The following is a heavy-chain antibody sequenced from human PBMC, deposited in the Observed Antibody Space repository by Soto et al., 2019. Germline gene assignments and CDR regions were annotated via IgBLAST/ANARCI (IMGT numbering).Heavy chain of an antibody. CDR2: ISWNSGTI. V-gene: IGHV3-9*01. CDR3: SKSSGGTANGLGL. D-gene: IGHD2-21*02. Sequence: EVQVVESGGGLVQPGRSLRLSCAASGFSFDDYAMHWVRQAPGKGLEWVSGISWNSGTIGYADSVKGRFTISRDNAHNPLFLPINRLNAEDTALYYFSKSSGGTANGLGLWGPGTTVPLSS. J-gene: IGHJ6*02. CDR1: GFSFDDYA.